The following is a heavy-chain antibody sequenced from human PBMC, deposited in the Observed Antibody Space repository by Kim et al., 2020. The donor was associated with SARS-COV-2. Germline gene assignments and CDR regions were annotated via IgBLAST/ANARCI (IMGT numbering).Heavy chain of an antibody. CDR1: GFTLDDYA. CDR2: ITWNSASI. D-gene: IGHD6-19*01. J-gene: IGHJ6*02. CDR3: AGWSYYGMDV. Sequence: GGSLRLACAASGFTLDDYAMEWVRPAPGKGLEWVAGITWNSASIGYADSVKGSFAISRDNAKNSLYLQMNSLRTEDTALYYCAGWSYYGMDVWGQGPTVTVS. V-gene: IGHV3-9*01.